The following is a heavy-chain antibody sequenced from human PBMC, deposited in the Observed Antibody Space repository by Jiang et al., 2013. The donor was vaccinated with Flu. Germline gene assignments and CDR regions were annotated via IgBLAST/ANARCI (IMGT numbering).Heavy chain of an antibody. Sequence: PGLVKPSQTLSLTCTVSGGSISSGGYYWSWIRQHPGKGLEWIGYIYYSGSTYYNPSLKSRVTISVDTSKNQFSLKLSSVTAADTAVYYCARVHSRYFYLDYWGQGTLVTVSS. J-gene: IGHJ4*02. CDR1: GGSISSGGYY. CDR2: IYYSGST. CDR3: ARVHSRYFYLDY. V-gene: IGHV4-31*03. D-gene: IGHD3-16*02.